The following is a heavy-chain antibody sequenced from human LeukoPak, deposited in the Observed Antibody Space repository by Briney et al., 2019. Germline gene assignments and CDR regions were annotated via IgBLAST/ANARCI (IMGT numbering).Heavy chain of an antibody. CDR1: GGSFSGYY. CDR2: INHSGST. Sequence: PSETLSLTCAAYGGSFSGYYWSWIRQPPGKGLEWIGEINHSGSTSYNPSLKSRVTISVDTSKNQFSLKLSSVTAADTAVYYCAREGSRGYSYGYTDYWGQGTLVTVSS. D-gene: IGHD5-18*01. CDR3: AREGSRGYSYGYTDY. J-gene: IGHJ4*02. V-gene: IGHV4-34*01.